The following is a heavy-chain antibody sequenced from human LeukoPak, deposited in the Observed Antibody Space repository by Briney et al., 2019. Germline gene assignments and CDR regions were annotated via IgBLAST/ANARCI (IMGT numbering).Heavy chain of an antibody. CDR3: ARGGGLDV. Sequence: PGGSLRLSCAASGFTFSSYGMHWVRQAPGKGLEWVSGISWNSGSIGYADSVKGRFTISRDNAKNSLYLQMSNLRAEDTAVYFCARGGGLDVWGQGATVTVSS. V-gene: IGHV3-9*01. J-gene: IGHJ6*02. CDR2: ISWNSGSI. D-gene: IGHD3-16*01. CDR1: GFTFSSYG.